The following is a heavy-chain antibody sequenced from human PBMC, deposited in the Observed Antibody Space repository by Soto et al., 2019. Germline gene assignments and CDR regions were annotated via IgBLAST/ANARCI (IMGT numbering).Heavy chain of an antibody. D-gene: IGHD3-22*01. CDR3: ARDLLVSTMTALFDP. CDR2: ISYDGSNK. V-gene: IGHV3-30-3*01. J-gene: IGHJ5*02. Sequence: GGSLRLSCAASGFTFSSYAMHWVRQAPGKGLEWVVVISYDGSNKYYADSVKGRFTISRDNSKNTLYLQMNSLRAEDTAVYYCARDLLVSTMTALFDPWGQGTLVTVSS. CDR1: GFTFSSYA.